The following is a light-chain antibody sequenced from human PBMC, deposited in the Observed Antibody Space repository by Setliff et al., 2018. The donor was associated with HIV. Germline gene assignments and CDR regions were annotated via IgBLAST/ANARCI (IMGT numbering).Light chain of an antibody. Sequence: QSVLAQPASVSGSPGQSITISCTGTSSDVGTYNFVSWYQQYPGKAPKLMIYEGFKRPSGVPNRFSASNSGNTASLTISGLQAEDEADYYCCSHAGSNTYVFGLGTKVTVL. CDR1: SSDVGTYNF. V-gene: IGLV2-23*01. CDR2: EGF. CDR3: CSHAGSNTYV. J-gene: IGLJ1*01.